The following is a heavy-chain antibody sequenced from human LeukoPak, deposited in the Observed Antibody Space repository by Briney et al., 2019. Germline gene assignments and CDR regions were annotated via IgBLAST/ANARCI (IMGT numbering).Heavy chain of an antibody. V-gene: IGHV3-30*18. CDR3: AKDRDYSVDY. J-gene: IGHJ4*02. D-gene: IGHD4-11*01. CDR2: ISYDGSNK. CDR1: GFTFISYG. Sequence: GGSLRLSCAASGFTFISYGMHWVRQAPGKGLEWVAVISYDGSNKYYADSVKGRFTISRDNSKNTLYLQMNSLRAEDTAVYYCAKDRDYSVDYWGQGTLVTVSS.